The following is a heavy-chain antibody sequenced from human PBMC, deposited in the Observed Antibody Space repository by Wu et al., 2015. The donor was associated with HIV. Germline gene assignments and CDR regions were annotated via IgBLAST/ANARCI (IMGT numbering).Heavy chain of an antibody. J-gene: IGHJ4*02. V-gene: IGHV1-18*01. Sequence: QIQLVQSGGEVKKPGASLKVSCKASGYTFINSGFTWVRKVPGQGLEWMGWISVYNGHTKYARKFQGRLSMTTDTSTSTGYMELRSLRSDDTAMYYCARYFGLPVWGQGTLVTVSS. CDR3: ARYFGLPV. CDR2: ISVYNGHT. D-gene: IGHD3/OR15-3a*01. CDR1: GYTFINSG.